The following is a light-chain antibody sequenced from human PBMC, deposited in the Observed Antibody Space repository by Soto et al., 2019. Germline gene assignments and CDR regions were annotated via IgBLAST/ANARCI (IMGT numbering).Light chain of an antibody. CDR1: QSVSSSY. V-gene: IGKV3-20*01. CDR2: GAS. Sequence: EIGLTQSPGTLSLSPGERATLACRASQSVSSSYLAWYQQKPGQAPRLLIYGASSMATVIPDRFSGSESVTDFTLTISRLEPEAFALYYCQQYGSSPRTFGQGTKVESK. CDR3: QQYGSSPRT. J-gene: IGKJ1*01.